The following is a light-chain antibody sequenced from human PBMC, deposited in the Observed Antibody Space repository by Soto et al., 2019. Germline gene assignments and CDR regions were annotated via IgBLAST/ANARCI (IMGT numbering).Light chain of an antibody. CDR3: QSSDSSLSGYVV. J-gene: IGLJ2*01. V-gene: IGLV1-40*01. Sequence: QAVVTQPPSVSGAPGQRVPISCTGSSSNIGAGYDVHWYQQLPGTAPKLLIYGNNTRPSGVPDRFSGSKSGTSASLAITGLQAEDEADYYCQSSDSSLSGYVVFGGGTKVTVL. CDR2: GNN. CDR1: SSNIGAGYD.